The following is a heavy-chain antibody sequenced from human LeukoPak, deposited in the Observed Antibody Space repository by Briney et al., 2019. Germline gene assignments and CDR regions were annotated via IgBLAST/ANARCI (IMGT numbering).Heavy chain of an antibody. CDR1: GFTLSNAW. D-gene: IGHD2-15*01. CDR2: ISGSTGRT. J-gene: IGHJ4*02. V-gene: IGHV3-23*01. Sequence: GGFLRLSCAASGFTLSNAWMNWVRQAPGKGLEWVSAISGSTGRTYYADSVKGRFTISRDNSKNTLYLQMNNLRAEDTAVYYCAPRVVGSAPFDYWGQGTLVTVSS. CDR3: APRVVGSAPFDY.